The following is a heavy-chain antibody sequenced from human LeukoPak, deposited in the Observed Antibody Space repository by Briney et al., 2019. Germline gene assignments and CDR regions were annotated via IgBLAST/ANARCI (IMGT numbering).Heavy chain of an antibody. CDR3: ARVPAHFGMGHFDY. CDR1: GGSISSGGYY. J-gene: IGHJ4*02. Sequence: SETLSLTCTVSGGSISSGGYYWSWIRQHPGKGLEWIGYIYYSGSTYYNPSLKSRVTISVDTSKNQFSLKLSSVTAADTAVYYCARVPAHFGMGHFDYWGQGTLVTVSS. V-gene: IGHV4-31*03. D-gene: IGHD3-3*01. CDR2: IYYSGST.